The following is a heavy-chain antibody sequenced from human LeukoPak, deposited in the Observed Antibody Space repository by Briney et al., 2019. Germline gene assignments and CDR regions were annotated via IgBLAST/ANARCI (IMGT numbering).Heavy chain of an antibody. CDR2: ISGSGGST. J-gene: IGHJ4*02. CDR1: GFTFSSYA. D-gene: IGHD6-13*01. CDR3: AKAREAGAAGTTRYYFDY. V-gene: IGHV3-23*01. Sequence: GGSLRLSCAASGFTFSSYAMSWVRQAPGKGLEWVSAISGSGGSTYYADSVKGRFTISRDNSKNTLYLQMNSMRAEDTAVYYCAKAREAGAAGTTRYYFDYWGQGTLVTVSS.